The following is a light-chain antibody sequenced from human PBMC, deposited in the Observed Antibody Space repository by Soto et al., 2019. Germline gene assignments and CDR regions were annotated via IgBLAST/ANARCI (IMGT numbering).Light chain of an antibody. V-gene: IGLV2-14*01. Sequence: QSALTQPASVSGSPGQSITISCTGTSSDVGAYNYVSWFQQHPGKVPKLMIYEVSNRPSGVSDRFSASKSGNTASLTISGLQAEDEADYYCSSYTTSSNHVVFGGGTKLTVL. CDR2: EVS. CDR3: SSYTTSSNHVV. J-gene: IGLJ2*01. CDR1: SSDVGAYNY.